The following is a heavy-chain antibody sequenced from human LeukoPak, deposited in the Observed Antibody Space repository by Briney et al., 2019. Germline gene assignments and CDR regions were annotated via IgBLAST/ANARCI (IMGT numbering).Heavy chain of an antibody. CDR3: AKDWRDYGDFHAFDM. Sequence: PGGSLRLSCAASGFTFRIYAMNWVRQAPGKGLEWVSSISVNGDDTYYADSVKGRFTISRDNSKNTLYLQMNSLRAEDTAMYYRAKDWRDYGDFHAFDMWGQGTMVTVSS. J-gene: IGHJ3*02. D-gene: IGHD4-17*01. V-gene: IGHV3-23*01. CDR2: ISVNGDDT. CDR1: GFTFRIYA.